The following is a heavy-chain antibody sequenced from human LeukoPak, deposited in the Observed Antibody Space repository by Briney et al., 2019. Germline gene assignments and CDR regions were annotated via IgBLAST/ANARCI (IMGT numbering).Heavy chain of an antibody. V-gene: IGHV1-2*02. CDR2: INPNSGGT. CDR1: GYTFTGYY. D-gene: IGHD3-10*01. Sequence: ASVKVSCKASGYTFTGYYMHWVRQAPGQGLEWMGWINPNSGGTNYAQKFQGRVTMTRDTSISTAYMELSRLRSDDTAVYYCARVTAADVLLWFGELPNWFDPWGQGTLVTVSS. J-gene: IGHJ5*02. CDR3: ARVTAADVLLWFGELPNWFDP.